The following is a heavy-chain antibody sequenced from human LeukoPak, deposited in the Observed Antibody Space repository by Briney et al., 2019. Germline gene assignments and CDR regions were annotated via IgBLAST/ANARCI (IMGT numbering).Heavy chain of an antibody. CDR2: INPNSGGT. D-gene: IGHD2-2*01. Sequence: ASVKVSCKASGYTFTGYYMHWLRQAPGQGLECMGWINPNSGGTNYAQKFQGRVTMTRDTSISTAYMELSRLRSDDTAVYYCARQGQSSTSCLNYWGQGTLVTVSS. J-gene: IGHJ4*02. V-gene: IGHV1-2*02. CDR1: GYTFTGYY. CDR3: ARQGQSSTSCLNY.